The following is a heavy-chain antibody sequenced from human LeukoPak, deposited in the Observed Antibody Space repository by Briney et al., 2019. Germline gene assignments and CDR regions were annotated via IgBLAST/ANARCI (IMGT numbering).Heavy chain of an antibody. CDR1: GGSFSGYY. CDR3: ARDAGAQYYFDY. J-gene: IGHJ4*02. V-gene: IGHV4-59*01. D-gene: IGHD3-10*01. CDR2: IYYSGST. Sequence: NTSETLSLTCAVYGGSFSGYYWSWIRQPPGKGLEWIGYIYYSGSTNYNPSLRSRVTISVDTSKNQFSLKLSSVTAADTAVYYCARDAGAQYYFDYWGQGTLVTVSS.